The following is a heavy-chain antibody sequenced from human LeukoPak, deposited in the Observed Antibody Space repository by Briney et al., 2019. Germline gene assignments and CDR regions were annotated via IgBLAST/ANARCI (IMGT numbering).Heavy chain of an antibody. CDR1: GFTFNAYA. CDR2: VKGDGVTT. V-gene: IGHV3-43*02. D-gene: IGHD6-19*01. J-gene: IGHJ4*02. CDR3: VRDTGSGWDFDY. Sequence: GGTLRLSCAASGFTFNAYAIHWVRQAPGKGLEWVSLVKGDGVTTDYANSVKGRFTVSRDNSKNSLYLQMSNLRTEDTALYYCVRDTGSGWDFDYWGQGTLVTVSS.